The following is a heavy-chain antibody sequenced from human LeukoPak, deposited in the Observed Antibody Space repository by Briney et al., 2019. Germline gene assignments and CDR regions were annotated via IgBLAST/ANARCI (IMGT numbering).Heavy chain of an antibody. CDR3: AREDSSSWYEDY. Sequence: SGNVSCNASGGTFTSYAISWVRQAPAQGLEWMGRIIPILGIANYAQKFQGRVTITADKSTSTAYLELSSLKSEDTAVYYCAREDSSSWYEDYWGQGTLVTVSS. CDR1: GGTFTSYA. V-gene: IGHV1-69*04. CDR2: IIPILGIA. J-gene: IGHJ4*02. D-gene: IGHD6-13*01.